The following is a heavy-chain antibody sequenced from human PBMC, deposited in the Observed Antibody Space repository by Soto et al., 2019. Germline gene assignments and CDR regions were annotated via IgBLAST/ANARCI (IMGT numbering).Heavy chain of an antibody. CDR1: GYTCTSYG. CDR2: ISAYNGNT. CDR3: ARDNRIAAAALDL. D-gene: IGHD6-13*01. Sequence: QVQLVQSGAEVKKPGASVKVSCKASGYTCTSYGISWERQAPGQGLDWMGRISAYNGNTNYAQKLQGRVTMTTDTSKSPAYMQLMSLSSDDTDVYYCARDNRIAAAALDLWGRGTLVTVSS. J-gene: IGHJ2*01. V-gene: IGHV1-18*01.